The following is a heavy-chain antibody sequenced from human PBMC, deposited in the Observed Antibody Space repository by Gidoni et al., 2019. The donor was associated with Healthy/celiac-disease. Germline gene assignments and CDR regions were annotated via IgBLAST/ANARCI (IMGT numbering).Heavy chain of an antibody. J-gene: IGHJ3*02. Sequence: QVQLVQSGAEVKKPGSSVKVSCKASGGTFSSYAISWVRQAPGQGLEWMGGIIPICGTANYAQKFQGRVTITADESTSTAYMELSSLRSEDTAVYYCAGTIFGGEFNAFDIWGQGTMVTVSS. D-gene: IGHD3-3*01. CDR3: AGTIFGGEFNAFDI. CDR2: IIPICGTA. V-gene: IGHV1-69*01. CDR1: GGTFSSYA.